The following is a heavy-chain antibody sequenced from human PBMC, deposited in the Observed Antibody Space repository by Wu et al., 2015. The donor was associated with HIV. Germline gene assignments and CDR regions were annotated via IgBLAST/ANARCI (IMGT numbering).Heavy chain of an antibody. CDR1: GGTFTSYS. CDR2: IIPIFGTA. V-gene: IGHV1-69*13. J-gene: IGHJ4*02. Sequence: QVQLVQSGAEVKRPKSSVKVSCKASGGTFTSYSISWIRQAPGEGLEWMGRIIPIFGTADYAQKFQGRVTITADESTSTSYMYLSSLISEDTAIYYCARGRPTGGYFDYWGQGTLVTVSS. CDR3: ARGRPTGGYFDY. D-gene: IGHD7-27*01.